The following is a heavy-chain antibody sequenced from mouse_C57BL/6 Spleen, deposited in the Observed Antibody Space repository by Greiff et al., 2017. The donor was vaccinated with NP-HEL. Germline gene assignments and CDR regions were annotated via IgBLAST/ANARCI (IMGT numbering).Heavy chain of an antibody. Sequence: EVHLVESGGGLVQPKGSLKLSCAASGFSFNTYAMNWVRQAPGKGLEWVARIRSKSNNYATYYADSVKDRFTISRDDSESMLYLQMNNLKTEDTAMYYCVRHEDYDYDDYAMDYWGQGTSVTVSS. CDR2: IRSKSNNYAT. CDR1: GFSFNTYA. J-gene: IGHJ4*01. CDR3: VRHEDYDYDDYAMDY. D-gene: IGHD2-4*01. V-gene: IGHV10-1*01.